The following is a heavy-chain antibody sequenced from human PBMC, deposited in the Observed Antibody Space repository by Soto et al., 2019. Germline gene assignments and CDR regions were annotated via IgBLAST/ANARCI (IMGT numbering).Heavy chain of an antibody. D-gene: IGHD6-6*01. J-gene: IGHJ4*02. CDR3: ARGPDSYYFDY. CDR2: IYYSGST. Sequence: PSETLSLTCTVSGGTISSYYWSWIRQPPGKGLEWIGYIYYSGSTNYNPSLKSRVTISVDTSKNQFSLKLSSVTAADTAVYYCARGPDSYYFDYWGQGTLVTVSS. CDR1: GGTISSYY. V-gene: IGHV4-59*01.